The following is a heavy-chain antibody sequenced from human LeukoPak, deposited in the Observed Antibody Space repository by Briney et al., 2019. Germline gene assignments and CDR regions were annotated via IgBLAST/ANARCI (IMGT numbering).Heavy chain of an antibody. CDR1: GFTISSYA. D-gene: IGHD6-13*01. Sequence: QAGGSLRLSCAASGFTISSYAMRWVRQAPGKGLEWVSAISGSGGSTYYADSVKGRFTISRDNSKNTLYLQMNSLRAEDTAVYYCAKDREAAAGKAFDYWGQGTLVTVSS. V-gene: IGHV3-23*01. CDR3: AKDREAAAGKAFDY. J-gene: IGHJ4*02. CDR2: ISGSGGST.